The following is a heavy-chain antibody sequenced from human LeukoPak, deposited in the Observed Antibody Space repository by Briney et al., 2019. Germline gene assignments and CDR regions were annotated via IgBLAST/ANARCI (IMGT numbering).Heavy chain of an antibody. J-gene: IGHJ4*02. V-gene: IGHV1-46*01. CDR2: INPSGGST. Sequence: EASVKVSCKASGYTFTSYYIHWVRQAPGQGLEWMGIINPSGGSTSYAQKFQDRVTMTRDTSTSTVYMELSSLRSEDTAVYYCARVEKSYYDTNAISFDNWGQGTLVTVSS. CDR3: ARVEKSYYDTNAISFDN. CDR1: GYTFTSYY. D-gene: IGHD3-22*01.